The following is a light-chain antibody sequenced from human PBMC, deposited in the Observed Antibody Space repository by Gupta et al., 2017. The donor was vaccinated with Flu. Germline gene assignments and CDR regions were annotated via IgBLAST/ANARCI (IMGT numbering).Light chain of an antibody. CDR2: RNN. CDR1: SSNIGSNY. CDR3: AAWDDSLSGHWV. V-gene: IGLV1-47*01. Sequence: VTIACSGSSSNIGSNYVYWYKQLPGTAPKLLIYRNNQRPSGVPDRFSGSKSGTAASLAISGLRSEDEADYYCAAWDDSLSGHWVFGGGTKLTVL. J-gene: IGLJ3*02.